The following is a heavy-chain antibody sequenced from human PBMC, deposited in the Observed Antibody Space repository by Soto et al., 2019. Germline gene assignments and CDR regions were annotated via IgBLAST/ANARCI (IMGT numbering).Heavy chain of an antibody. J-gene: IGHJ4*02. CDR3: ARRMFSGAAYFDY. Sequence: ASVKVSGKASGGTFSSYAISWVRQAPGQGLEWMGGIIPIFGTANYAQKFQGRVTITADESTSTAYMELSSLRSEDTAVYYCARRMFSGAAYFDYWGQGTLVTVPQ. CDR2: IIPIFGTA. V-gene: IGHV1-69*13. D-gene: IGHD1-26*01. CDR1: GGTFSSYA.